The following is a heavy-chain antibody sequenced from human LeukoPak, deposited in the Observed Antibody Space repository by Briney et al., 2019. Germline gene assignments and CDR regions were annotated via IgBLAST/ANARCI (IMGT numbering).Heavy chain of an antibody. J-gene: IGHJ4*02. Sequence: TGGSLRLSCAASGFTFSNAWMSCVRQAPGKGLEWVGRIKTKTDGGTTEYAAPVKGRFSISRDDSKNTLYLQMSSLQTEDTAVYYCTKRTGTGGVDYWGQGTLVTVSS. D-gene: IGHD1-7*01. CDR2: IKTKTDGGTT. CDR3: TKRTGTGGVDY. V-gene: IGHV3-15*01. CDR1: GFTFSNAW.